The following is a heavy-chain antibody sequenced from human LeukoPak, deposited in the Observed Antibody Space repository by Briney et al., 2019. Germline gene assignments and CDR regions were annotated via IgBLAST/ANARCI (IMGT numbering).Heavy chain of an antibody. CDR2: IYHSGYA. V-gene: IGHV4-38-2*01. D-gene: IGHD4-11*01. J-gene: IGHJ5*02. CDR3: ARNSSLTTLKGGWFDP. Sequence: SETLSLTCAVSGYSINSGYSWTWLRPRPGKGLEWIGNIYHSGYAYYNPPLKSRVTISSDSSKNQFFLRMSSLTAADTAVYYCARNSSLTTLKGGWFDPWGQGTLVTVSS. CDR1: GYSINSGYS.